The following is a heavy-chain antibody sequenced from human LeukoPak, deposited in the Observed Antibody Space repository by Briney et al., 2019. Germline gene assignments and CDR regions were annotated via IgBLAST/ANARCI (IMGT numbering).Heavy chain of an antibody. Sequence: PGGSLRLSCAASGFTFSSYSMNWVRRAPGKGLEWVSAISGSGGSTYYADSVKGRFTISRDNSKNTLYLQMNSLRAEDTAVYYCAKEMWGYSYGYPFDPWGQGTLVTVSS. D-gene: IGHD5-18*01. J-gene: IGHJ5*02. V-gene: IGHV3-23*01. CDR1: GFTFSSYS. CDR3: AKEMWGYSYGYPFDP. CDR2: ISGSGGST.